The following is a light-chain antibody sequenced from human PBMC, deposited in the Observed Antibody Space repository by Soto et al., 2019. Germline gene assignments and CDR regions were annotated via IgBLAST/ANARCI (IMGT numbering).Light chain of an antibody. CDR2: GAS. CDR1: QSVFSS. Sequence: EIVMTQSPATLSVSPGERATLSCRASQSVFSSLAWYQQKPGQAPRLLIYGASSRAAGIPDRFSGSGSGTDFTLTISRLEPEDFAVYYCQQYGSSPVFGGGTKVDI. V-gene: IGKV3-20*01. J-gene: IGKJ4*01. CDR3: QQYGSSPV.